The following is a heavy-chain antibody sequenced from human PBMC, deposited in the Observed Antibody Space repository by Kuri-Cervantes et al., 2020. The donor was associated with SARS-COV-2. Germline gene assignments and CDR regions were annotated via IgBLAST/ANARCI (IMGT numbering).Heavy chain of an antibody. CDR2: ISWDGGST. J-gene: IGHJ6*03. D-gene: IGHD4-23*01. CDR3: AKDGSVTKVARTTYYYYHYMDV. Sequence: TRAPSGFTFDDYTMHWVRQAPGKGLEWVSLISWDGGSTYYADSVKGRFTISRDNSKYALYLQMNSLSAADTAVYYCAKDGSVTKVARTTYYYYHYMDVWGKGTAVTVSS. CDR1: GFTFDDYT. V-gene: IGHV3-43*01.